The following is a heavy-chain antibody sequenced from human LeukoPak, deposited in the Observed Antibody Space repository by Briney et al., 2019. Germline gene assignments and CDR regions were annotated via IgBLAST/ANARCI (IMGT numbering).Heavy chain of an antibody. Sequence: GGSLRLSCVGSGFTFSDHYMDWVRQAPGKGLEWVGRSRNKANSYTTQYAASVKGRFTISRDDSKNSLYLQMNGLKTEDTAVYYCAISSGWYYFDYWGQGTLVTISS. CDR3: AISSGWYYFDY. D-gene: IGHD6-19*01. J-gene: IGHJ4*02. V-gene: IGHV3-72*01. CDR1: GFTFSDHY. CDR2: SRNKANSYTT.